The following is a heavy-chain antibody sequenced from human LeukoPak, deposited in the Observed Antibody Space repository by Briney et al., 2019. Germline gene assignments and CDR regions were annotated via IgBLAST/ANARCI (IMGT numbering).Heavy chain of an antibody. CDR2: MYTSGNT. V-gene: IGHV4-61*02. D-gene: IGHD3-22*01. J-gene: IGHJ3*02. Sequence: SQTLSLTCTVSGGSISSGGYYWSWIRQPAGKGLEWIGRMYTSGNTNYNPSLKSRATISVDTSKNQFSLELSSVTAADTAVYYCARGPYSYDSSGAFDIWGQGTMVTVSS. CDR1: GGSISSGGYY. CDR3: ARGPYSYDSSGAFDI.